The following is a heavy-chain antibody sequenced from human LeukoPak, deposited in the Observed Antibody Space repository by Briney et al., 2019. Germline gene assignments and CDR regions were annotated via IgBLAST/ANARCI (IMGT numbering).Heavy chain of an antibody. J-gene: IGHJ4*02. D-gene: IGHD3-22*01. CDR1: GFTVSSYS. CDR3: ARDIYYDSSGYYGSVY. CDR2: ISSSSSTI. V-gene: IGHV3-48*04. Sequence: GWFLRLSCAASGFTVSSYSMNWVRQAPGKGLEWVSYISSSSSTIYYADSVKGRFTISRDNAKNSLYLQMNSLRAEDTAVYYCARDIYYDSSGYYGSVYWGQGTLVTVSS.